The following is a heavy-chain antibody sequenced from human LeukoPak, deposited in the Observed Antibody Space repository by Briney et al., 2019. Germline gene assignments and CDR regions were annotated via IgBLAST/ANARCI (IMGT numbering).Heavy chain of an antibody. V-gene: IGHV4-4*02. Sequence: SETLSLTCAVSGGSISSSNWWSWVRQPPGKGLEWIGEIYHSGSTNYNPSLKSRVTISVDKSKNQFSLKLSSVTAADTAVYYCAREGSYYGNHPIPVDYWGQGTLVTVSS. D-gene: IGHD3-10*01. CDR1: GGSISSSNW. CDR2: IYHSGST. J-gene: IGHJ4*02. CDR3: AREGSYYGNHPIPVDY.